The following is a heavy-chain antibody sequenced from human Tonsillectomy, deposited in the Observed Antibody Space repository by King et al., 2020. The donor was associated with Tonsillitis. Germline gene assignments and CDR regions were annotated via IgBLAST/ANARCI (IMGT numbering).Heavy chain of an antibody. CDR2: IYHGGNA. D-gene: IGHD6-13*01. CDR1: GYSISSGAW. Sequence: VQLQESGPGLVKPSETLSLTCGVSGYSISSGAWWGWIRQPPGKGLEGIGSIYHGGNAYYNPSLKSRVTISVDTSENQFSLRLSSVTAADTAVYFCARSLYSIAGAGRYFDYWGQGILVTVSS. J-gene: IGHJ4*02. V-gene: IGHV4-38-2*01. CDR3: ARSLYSIAGAGRYFDY.